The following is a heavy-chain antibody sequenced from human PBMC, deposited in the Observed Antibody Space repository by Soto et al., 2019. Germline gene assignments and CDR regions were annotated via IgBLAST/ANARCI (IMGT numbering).Heavy chain of an antibody. CDR2: ISYDGSNK. V-gene: IGHV3-30*18. J-gene: IGHJ5*02. D-gene: IGHD2-15*01. CDR3: AKDQGILFAPNWFDP. Sequence: QVQLVESGGGVVQPGRSLRLSCAASGFTFSSYGMHWVRQAPGKGLEWVAVISYDGSNKYYADSVKGRFTISRGNSKNTLYLQMNSLRAEDTAVYYCAKDQGILFAPNWFDPWGQGTLVTVSS. CDR1: GFTFSSYG.